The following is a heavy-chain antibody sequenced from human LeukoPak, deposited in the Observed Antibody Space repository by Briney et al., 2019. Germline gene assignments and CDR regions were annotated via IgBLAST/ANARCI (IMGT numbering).Heavy chain of an antibody. J-gene: IGHJ4*02. CDR2: ISSSGSTI. D-gene: IGHD5-18*01. V-gene: IGHV3-11*04. CDR1: GFTFSDYY. CDR3: ARVPLYSYGEFYYFDY. Sequence: GGSLRLSCAASGFTFSDYYMSWIRQAPGKGLEWVSYISSSGSTIYYADSVKGRFTISRDNAKNSLYLQMNSLRAEDTAVYYCARVPLYSYGEFYYFDYWGQGTLVTVSS.